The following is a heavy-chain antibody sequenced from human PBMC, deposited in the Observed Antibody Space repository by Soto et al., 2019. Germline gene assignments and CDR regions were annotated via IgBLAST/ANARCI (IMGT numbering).Heavy chain of an antibody. D-gene: IGHD5-12*01. V-gene: IGHV3-23*01. CDR3: SKDMGRKMATTPGYFDC. Sequence: EVQLLESGGGLVQPGGSLRLSCAASGFTFSSYAMSWVRQAPGEGLEWVSAISGSGGSTYYADSVKGRFTISRDNSKNTLYLQMNSLRAEDTAVYYCSKDMGRKMATTPGYFDCWGQGTLVTVSS. CDR1: GFTFSSYA. J-gene: IGHJ4*02. CDR2: ISGSGGST.